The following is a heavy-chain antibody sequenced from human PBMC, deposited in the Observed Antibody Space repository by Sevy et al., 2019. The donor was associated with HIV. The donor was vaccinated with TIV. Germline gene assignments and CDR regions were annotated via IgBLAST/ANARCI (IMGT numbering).Heavy chain of an antibody. CDR2: IIGDDGST. CDR1: GFPFNRHD. CDR3: VKGFWHEN. Sequence: GGSLRLSCVASGFPFNRHDMTWVRQAPGKGLEWVSGIIGDDGSTYYAGSVKGRFTISRDISTNTLSLEMNRLTFDDTALYYCVKGFWHENWGQGTQVTVSS. V-gene: IGHV3-23*01. D-gene: IGHD3-10*01. J-gene: IGHJ4*02.